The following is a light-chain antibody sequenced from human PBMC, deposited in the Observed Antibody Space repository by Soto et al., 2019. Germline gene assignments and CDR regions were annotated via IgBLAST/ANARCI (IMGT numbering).Light chain of an antibody. V-gene: IGKV3-11*01. J-gene: IGKJ1*01. Sequence: IVLAHSAGTRSVCRGERATRCFRASQSVSSYLASYQQKPGQAPRLLIYDASNRATGIPARFSGSRSGTDFPLTLSSLEPEDFAVYYCHQRSNWPPTFGQGTNVDI. CDR3: HQRSNWPPT. CDR1: QSVSSY. CDR2: DAS.